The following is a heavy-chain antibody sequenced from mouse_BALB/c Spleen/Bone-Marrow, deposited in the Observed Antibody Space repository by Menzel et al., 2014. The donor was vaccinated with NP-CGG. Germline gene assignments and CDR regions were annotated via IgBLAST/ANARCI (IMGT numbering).Heavy chain of an antibody. V-gene: IGHV1S56*01. D-gene: IGHD2-3*01. J-gene: IGHJ4*01. CDR3: AGLLRGDYAMDY. CDR2: IYPGNVNT. CDR1: GYTFTSYY. Sequence: QVQLQQSGPELVEPGASVRISCKASGYTFTSYYIHWVKQRPGQGLEWIGWIYPGNVNTKYNEKFKGKATLTADKSSSTGYMQLSSLTSEDSGVYFCAGLLRGDYAMDYWGQGTAVAVSS.